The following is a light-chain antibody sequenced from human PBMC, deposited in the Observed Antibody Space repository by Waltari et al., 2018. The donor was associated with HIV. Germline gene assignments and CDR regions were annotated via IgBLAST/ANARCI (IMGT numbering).Light chain of an antibody. CDR3: LQYRHWNT. CDR1: QSVSSN. CDR2: GAS. V-gene: IGKV3-15*01. J-gene: IGKJ2*01. Sequence: EIVMTQSPATLSVSPGERATLSCWASQSVSSNLAWYQQKPGQPPRLLIYGASTRAAGVPARFSGSGSGTEFTLTISSLQSEDFAVYYCLQYRHWNTFGQGTKVQMK.